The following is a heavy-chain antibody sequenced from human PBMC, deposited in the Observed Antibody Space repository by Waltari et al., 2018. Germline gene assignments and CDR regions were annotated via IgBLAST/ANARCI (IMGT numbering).Heavy chain of an antibody. V-gene: IGHV4-38-2*01. CDR1: GYSISSGYY. D-gene: IGHD3-10*01. Sequence: QVQLQESGPGLVKPSETLSLTCAVSGYSISSGYYWGWIRQPPGKGLEWIGSIYHSGSTYDNPSLKSRVTISVDTSKNQFSLKLSSVTAADTAVYYCSRRGVQGGPDYWGQGTLVTVSS. CDR3: SRRGVQGGPDY. J-gene: IGHJ4*02. CDR2: IYHSGST.